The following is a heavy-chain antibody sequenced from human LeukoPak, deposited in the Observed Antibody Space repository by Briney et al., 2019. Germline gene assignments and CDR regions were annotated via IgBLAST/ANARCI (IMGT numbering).Heavy chain of an antibody. Sequence: AESLKSSCKASGYTFTNYWIAWVRQMPGKDLEWMGIVYPDDSDTRYSPSFQGQVAILVDKSIGTAYLQWSSLEASDTAMYYCATSYPSTSAWFLSHWGQGSLVTVSS. CDR2: VYPDDSDT. CDR3: ATSYPSTSAWFLSH. V-gene: IGHV5-51*01. J-gene: IGHJ4*02. D-gene: IGHD6-19*01. CDR1: GYTFTNYW.